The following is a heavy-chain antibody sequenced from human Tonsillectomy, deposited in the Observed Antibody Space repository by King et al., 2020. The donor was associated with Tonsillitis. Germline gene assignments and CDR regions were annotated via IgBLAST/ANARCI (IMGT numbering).Heavy chain of an antibody. J-gene: IGHJ4*02. Sequence: VQLVESGRGLVKPGGSLRLSCAASGFTFSDYYMSWIRQAPGKGLEWVSYISSSGTDTNYAVSVKGRFSISRDNAKNSLYLQMSSLRAEDTAVYYCASLNSGTFDSWGQGTLVTVSS. CDR2: ISSSGTDT. CDR3: ASLNSGTFDS. D-gene: IGHD5-12*01. V-gene: IGHV3-11*05. CDR1: GFTFSDYY.